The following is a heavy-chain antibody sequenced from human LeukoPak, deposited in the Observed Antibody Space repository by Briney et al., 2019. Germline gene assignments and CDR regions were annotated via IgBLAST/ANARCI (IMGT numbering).Heavy chain of an antibody. CDR1: GFTFSSYA. Sequence: GGSLRLSCAASGFTFSSYAMSWVRQAPGKGLEWVSGIIDSGESTYYANFAKGRFTISRDNSKNTLYLQLKSLRAEDTAVYYCAKVGANIAPNRGFDHWGQGTLVTVSS. J-gene: IGHJ4*02. CDR2: IIDSGEST. D-gene: IGHD7-27*01. V-gene: IGHV3-23*01. CDR3: AKVGANIAPNRGFDH.